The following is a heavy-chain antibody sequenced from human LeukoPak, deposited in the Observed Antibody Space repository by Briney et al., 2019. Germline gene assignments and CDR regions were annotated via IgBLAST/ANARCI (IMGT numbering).Heavy chain of an antibody. J-gene: IGHJ4*02. CDR1: GGSISSGGYY. CDR2: IYYSGST. V-gene: IGHV4-31*03. D-gene: IGHD1-7*01. CDR3: ARALVTGTPFDH. Sequence: SETLSLTCTVSGGSISSGGYYWSWIRQHPGKGLEWIGYIYYSGSTYYNPSLKSRVTISVDTSKNQFSLKLSSVTAADTAVYYCARALVTGTPFDHWGQGTLVTVSS.